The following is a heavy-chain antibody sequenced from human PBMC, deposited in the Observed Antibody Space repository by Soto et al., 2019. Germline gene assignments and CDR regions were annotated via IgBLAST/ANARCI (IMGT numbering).Heavy chain of an antibody. CDR1: GYSFTSYW. CDR3: AAGVESRLPYYDMDV. V-gene: IGHV5-10-1*01. J-gene: IGHJ6*02. CDR2: IDPSDSYP. Sequence: PGESLKISCTGSGYSFTSYWITWVRQMPGKGLEWMGRIDPSDSYPNYSPSFQGHVTISADKSISTVYLQWSSLKASDTAMYYCAAGVESRLPYYDMDVWGQGTTVTVSS. D-gene: IGHD2-15*01.